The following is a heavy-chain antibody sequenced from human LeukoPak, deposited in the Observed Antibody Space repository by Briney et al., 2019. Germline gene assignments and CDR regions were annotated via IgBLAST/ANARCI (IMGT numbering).Heavy chain of an antibody. J-gene: IGHJ4*02. D-gene: IGHD3-22*01. CDR3: ARHVPVQYYYDSSGSLDY. CDR1: GGSISSYY. Sequence: PSVTLSLTCTVSGGSISSYYWSWIRQPPGKGLEWIGYIYTSGSTNYNPSLKNRVTISVDTSKNQFSLKLSSVTAADTAVYYCARHVPVQYYYDSSGSLDYWGQGTLVTVSS. V-gene: IGHV4-4*09. CDR2: IYTSGST.